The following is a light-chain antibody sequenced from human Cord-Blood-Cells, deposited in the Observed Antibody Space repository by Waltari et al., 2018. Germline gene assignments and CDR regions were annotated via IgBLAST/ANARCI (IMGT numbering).Light chain of an antibody. V-gene: IGLV1-44*01. CDR1: SSNIGINP. CDR3: AAWDDSLNGWV. J-gene: IGLJ3*02. CDR2: SNH. Sequence: QSVLTQPPSASGTPGQRVTISCSGSSSNIGINPVNWYQQLPGTAPKLLIYSNHHRTSGVPRRFSGSKSGTSASLAISGLQSEDEADYYCAAWDDSLNGWVFGGGTKLTVL.